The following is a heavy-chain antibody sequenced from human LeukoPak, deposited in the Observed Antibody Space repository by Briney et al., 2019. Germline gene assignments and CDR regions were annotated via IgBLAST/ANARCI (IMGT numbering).Heavy chain of an antibody. Sequence: VASVKVSCKASGYTFTGYYMHWVRQAPGQGLQWMGWINPKSGGTNYAQKFQGRVTMTRDTSISTAYMELSRLRSDDTAVYYCARRTAMDLYYFDYWGQGTLVTVSS. J-gene: IGHJ4*02. CDR2: INPKSGGT. V-gene: IGHV1-2*02. CDR1: GYTFTGYY. CDR3: ARRTAMDLYYFDY. D-gene: IGHD5-18*01.